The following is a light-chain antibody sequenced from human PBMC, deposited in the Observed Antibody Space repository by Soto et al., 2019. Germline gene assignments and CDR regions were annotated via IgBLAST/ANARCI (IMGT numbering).Light chain of an antibody. V-gene: IGLV7-43*01. CDR2: NTS. Sequence: QTVVTQEPSLTVSPGGTVTITCASSTGAVTSGYYPNWFQQKPGQAPRALIYNTSNKHSWTPARFSGSLLGGKAALKLSGVQPEDEAEYYCLFYYGGAQPVVFGGGTKLTVL. CDR3: LFYYGGAQPVV. CDR1: TGAVTSGYY. J-gene: IGLJ2*01.